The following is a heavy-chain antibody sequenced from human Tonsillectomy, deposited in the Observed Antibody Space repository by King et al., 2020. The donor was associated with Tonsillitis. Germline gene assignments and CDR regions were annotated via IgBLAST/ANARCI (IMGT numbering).Heavy chain of an antibody. Sequence: VQLVESGGGLVQPGGSLKLSCAASGFTFSGSGIHWVRQASGKGLEWVGRIRTKANNYATAYAASVKGRFTIFRDDSKNTAYLQMSSLKTEDTAVYYCTRHPGNYDQYYNYMDVWGKGTTVTVSS. D-gene: IGHD1-7*01. V-gene: IGHV3-73*01. CDR1: GFTFSGSG. CDR2: IRTKANNYAT. J-gene: IGHJ6*03. CDR3: TRHPGNYDQYYNYMDV.